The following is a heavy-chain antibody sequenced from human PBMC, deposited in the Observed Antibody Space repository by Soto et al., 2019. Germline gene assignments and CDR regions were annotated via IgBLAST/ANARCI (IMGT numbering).Heavy chain of an antibody. J-gene: IGHJ6*03. CDR3: VKFRGRAYPYYYMDV. V-gene: IGHV3-23*01. CDR1: GFTFSTYG. D-gene: IGHD3-10*01. Sequence: DVQLLESGGGLVQWGGSLRLSCVTSGFTFSTYGMTWVRQAPGKGLEWVSYGGSGGSRYYAESVKGRFTISRDNSKNTLSLEMNSLRAEDTATSYCVKFRGRAYPYYYMDVWGKGTTVTVSS. CDR2: GGSGGSR.